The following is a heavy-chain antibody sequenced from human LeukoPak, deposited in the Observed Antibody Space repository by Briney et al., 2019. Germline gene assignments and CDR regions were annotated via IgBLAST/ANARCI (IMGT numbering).Heavy chain of an antibody. J-gene: IGHJ6*03. CDR1: GGSISSYY. CDR2: IYYSGST. V-gene: IGHV4-59*08. Sequence: PSETLSLTCTVSGGSISSYYWSWIRQPPGKGLEWIGYIYYSGSTNYNPSLKSRVTISVDTSKNQFSLKLSSVTAADTAVYYCARVYYYGSGRFYYYMDVWGKGTTVTISS. CDR3: ARVYYYGSGRFYYYMDV. D-gene: IGHD3-10*01.